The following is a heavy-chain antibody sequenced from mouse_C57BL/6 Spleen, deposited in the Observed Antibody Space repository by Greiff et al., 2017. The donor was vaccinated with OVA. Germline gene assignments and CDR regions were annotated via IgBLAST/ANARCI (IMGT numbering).Heavy chain of an antibody. J-gene: IGHJ1*03. CDR2: IYPRSGNT. Sequence: VQLVESGAELARPGASVKLSCKASGYTFTSYGISWVKQRTGQGLEWIGEIYPRSGNTYYNEKFKGKATLTADKSSSTAYMELRSLTSEDSAVYFCARHYGSSSGWYFDVWGTGTTVTVSS. V-gene: IGHV1-81*01. CDR1: GYTFTSYG. D-gene: IGHD1-1*01. CDR3: ARHYGSSSGWYFDV.